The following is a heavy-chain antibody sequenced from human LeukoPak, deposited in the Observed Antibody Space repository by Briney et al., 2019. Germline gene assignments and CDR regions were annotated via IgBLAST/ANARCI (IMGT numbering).Heavy chain of an antibody. J-gene: IGHJ4*02. Sequence: GGSLRLSCAASGFNFSGSAMHWVRQASGKGLEWVGLIRNKGKNYATTYGASVKGRFTISRDDSQSTLYLQMNSLKTEDTAVYYCATDGLVATTLPYFDHWGQGTLVTVSS. CDR3: ATDGLVATTLPYFDH. V-gene: IGHV3-73*01. CDR1: GFNFSGSA. D-gene: IGHD5-12*01. CDR2: IRNKGKNYAT.